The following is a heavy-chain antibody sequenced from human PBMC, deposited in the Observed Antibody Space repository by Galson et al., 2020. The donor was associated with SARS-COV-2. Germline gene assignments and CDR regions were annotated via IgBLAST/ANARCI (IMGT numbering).Heavy chain of an antibody. Sequence: SGPTLVKPTQTLTLTCTFSGFSLSTSGMRVSWIRQPPGKALEWLARIDWDDDKFYSTSLKTRLTISKDTSKNQVVLTMTNMDPVDTATYYGARSYYDILTGYLAAFDIWGQGTMVTVSS. V-gene: IGHV2-70*04. D-gene: IGHD3-9*01. CDR3: ARSYYDILTGYLAAFDI. J-gene: IGHJ3*02. CDR1: GFSLSTSGMR. CDR2: IDWDDDK.